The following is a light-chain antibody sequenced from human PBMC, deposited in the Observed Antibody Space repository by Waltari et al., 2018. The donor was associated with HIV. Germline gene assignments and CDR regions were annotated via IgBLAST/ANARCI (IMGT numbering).Light chain of an antibody. CDR2: DAS. V-gene: IGKV3-15*01. CDR1: QSVDNK. Sequence: ETVMTQSPATLSASLGETITLSCRASQSVDNKLAWYRQKPGQSPRLRIYDASTGATGVPGRFSGSGSGTQFSLTISSLQSEDFGIYYCQQYKNWPPWTFGQGTKVEIK. CDR3: QQYKNWPPWT. J-gene: IGKJ1*01.